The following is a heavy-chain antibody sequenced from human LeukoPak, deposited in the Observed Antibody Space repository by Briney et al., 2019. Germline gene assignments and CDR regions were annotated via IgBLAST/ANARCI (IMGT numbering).Heavy chain of an antibody. D-gene: IGHD6-13*01. J-gene: IGHJ4*02. V-gene: IGHV3-21*01. Sequence: GGSLRLSCAASGFTFSSYSMNWVRQAPGKGLEWVSSISSSSSYIYYADSVKGRFTISRDNAKNSLYLQMNSLRAEDTAVYYCASSWYSSSWYSSYWGQETLVTVSS. CDR1: GFTFSSYS. CDR2: ISSSSSYI. CDR3: ASSWYSSSWYSSY.